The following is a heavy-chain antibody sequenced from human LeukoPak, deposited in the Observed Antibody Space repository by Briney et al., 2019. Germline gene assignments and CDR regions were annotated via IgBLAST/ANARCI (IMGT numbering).Heavy chain of an antibody. V-gene: IGHV1-18*01. CDR3: ARDSHNWNDAIRVFRWFDP. J-gene: IGHJ5*02. D-gene: IGHD1-20*01. CDR2: ISAYNGNT. Sequence: EASVKVSCKASGYTFTSYGISWVRQAPGQGLEWMGWISAYNGNTNYAQKFQGRVTITADESTSTAYMELSSLRSEDTAVYYCARDSHNWNDAIRVFRWFDPWGQGTLVTVSS. CDR1: GYTFTSYG.